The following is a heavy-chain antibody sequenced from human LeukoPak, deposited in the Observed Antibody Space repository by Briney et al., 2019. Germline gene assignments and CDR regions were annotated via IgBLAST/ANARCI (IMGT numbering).Heavy chain of an antibody. CDR3: ARVGRRSGSYDAFDI. Sequence: PGGSLRLSCAASGFTFSDHYMDWVRQAPGKGLEWVGRTRNKANSYTTEYAASVKGRFTISRDDSKNSLYLQMSSLKTEDTAVYYCARVGRRSGSYDAFDIWGQGTMVTVSS. D-gene: IGHD3-10*01. V-gene: IGHV3-72*01. CDR1: GFTFSDHY. J-gene: IGHJ3*02. CDR2: TRNKANSYTT.